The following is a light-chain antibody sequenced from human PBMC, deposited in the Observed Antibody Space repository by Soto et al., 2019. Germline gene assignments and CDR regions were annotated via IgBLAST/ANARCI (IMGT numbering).Light chain of an antibody. CDR3: QQYGSSPWT. Sequence: EIVLTQSPGTLSLSPGERATLSCRASQSVSSSYLAWFQQKPGQAPRPLIYGASSRAIGIPDRLSGSGSGTDFTLTISRLEPEEFAVYYCQQYGSSPWTFGQGTKVEIK. CDR1: QSVSSSY. CDR2: GAS. V-gene: IGKV3-20*01. J-gene: IGKJ1*01.